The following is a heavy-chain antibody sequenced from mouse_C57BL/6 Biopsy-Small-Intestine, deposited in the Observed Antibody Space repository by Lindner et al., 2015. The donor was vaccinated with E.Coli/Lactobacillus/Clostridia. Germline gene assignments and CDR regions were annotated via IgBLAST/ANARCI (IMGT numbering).Heavy chain of an antibody. D-gene: IGHD4-1*01. J-gene: IGHJ2*01. V-gene: IGHV1-15*01. CDR2: VAPETGGT. CDR3: TRNWIDY. CDR1: GYTFSDYE. Sequence: VQLQESGAELVRPGASVTLSCKASGYTFSDYEIHWVKQTPVHGLEWIGGVAPETGGTAYNQKFKGKAMLTADKSSRTAYMELRGLTSEDSAVYYCTRNWIDYWGQGTTLTVSS.